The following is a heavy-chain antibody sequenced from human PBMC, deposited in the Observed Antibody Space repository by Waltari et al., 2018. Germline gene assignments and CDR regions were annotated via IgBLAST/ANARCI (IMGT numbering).Heavy chain of an antibody. J-gene: IGHJ3*01. V-gene: IGHV5-51*03. CDR2: ILPADSDT. CDR1: GYSFTSYW. Sequence: EVQLVQSRAEVKKPGESLKISCKASGYSFTSYWIGWVRQMPGKGLEWMGVILPADSDTRYSPSFQGQVSISGDKSITTAYLHWSTLRASDTAIYFCVVDYSGDPGWAAFDFWGRGTLVTVSS. D-gene: IGHD4-4*01. CDR3: VVDYSGDPGWAAFDF.